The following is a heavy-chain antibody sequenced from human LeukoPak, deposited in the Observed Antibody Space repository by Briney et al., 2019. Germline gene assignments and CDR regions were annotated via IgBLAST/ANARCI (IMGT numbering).Heavy chain of an antibody. CDR2: ISGSGGST. D-gene: IGHD3-10*01. J-gene: IGHJ4*02. Sequence: GGSLRLSCVASGFTFSSYAMSWVRQAPGKGLEWVSAISGSGGSTYYADSVKGRFTISRDNSKNTLYLQMNSLKSEDTAVYYCTTDPRYYYGSGSPSPRIDFWGQGTLVTVSS. V-gene: IGHV3-23*01. CDR3: TTDPRYYYGSGSPSPRIDF. CDR1: GFTFSSYA.